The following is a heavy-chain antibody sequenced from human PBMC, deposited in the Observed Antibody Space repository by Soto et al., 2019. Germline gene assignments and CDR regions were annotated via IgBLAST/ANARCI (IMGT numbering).Heavy chain of an antibody. CDR2: IYYSGRT. Sequence: QVQLQESGPGLVKPSQTLSLTCTVSGGSISSGGYYWSWIRQHPGKGLGWIGYIYYSGRTYYNPSPKCRVTISVDKSNNQCSLKPSSVTAADTTVYYCARRRSVVVPAENNNWFDPWGQCTLVTVSS. CDR3: ARRRSVVVPAENNNWFDP. CDR1: GGSISSGGYY. D-gene: IGHD2-2*01. J-gene: IGHJ5*02. V-gene: IGHV4-31*03.